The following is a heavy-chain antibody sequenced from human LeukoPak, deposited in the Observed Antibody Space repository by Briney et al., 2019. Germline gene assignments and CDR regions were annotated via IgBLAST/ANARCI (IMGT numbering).Heavy chain of an antibody. CDR2: ISGSGGST. J-gene: IGHJ4*02. D-gene: IGHD3-22*01. Sequence: GGSLRLSCAASGFTFSSYAMSWVRQAPGKGLEWVSAISGSGGSTYYADSVKGRFTISRDNSKNTLYLQMNSLRAEDTAVYYCAKDDSSGYYYDYFDYWGQGTLVTVSS. CDR3: AKDDSSGYYYDYFDY. CDR1: GFTFSSYA. V-gene: IGHV3-23*01.